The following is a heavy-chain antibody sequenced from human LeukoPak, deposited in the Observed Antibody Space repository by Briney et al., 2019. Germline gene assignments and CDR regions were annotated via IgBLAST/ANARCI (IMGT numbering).Heavy chain of an antibody. J-gene: IGHJ4*02. Sequence: KPGGSLRLSCAASGFTFSSYSMNWVRQAPGKGLEWVSSISSSSSYIYYADSVKGRFTISRDNAKNSLYLQMNSLRAEDTAVYYCARNVYDSRRADFDYWGQGTLVTVSS. D-gene: IGHD3-22*01. CDR1: GFTFSSYS. CDR2: ISSSSSYI. V-gene: IGHV3-21*01. CDR3: ARNVYDSRRADFDY.